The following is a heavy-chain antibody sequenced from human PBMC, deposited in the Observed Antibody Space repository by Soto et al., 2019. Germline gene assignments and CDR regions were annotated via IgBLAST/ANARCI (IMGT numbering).Heavy chain of an antibody. J-gene: IGHJ4*02. CDR2: ISFDGSNK. V-gene: IGHV3-30*14. CDR1: GFTFSNYA. D-gene: IGHD3-16*02. CDR3: ARDRDDMITFGGVIVPEDDY. Sequence: QVQLVESGGSVVQPGRSLRLSCAASGFTFSNYALHWVRQAPGKGLEWVAVISFDGSNKYYADSVKGRFTISRDDSKNTLYLQMNSLRAEETAIYYCARDRDDMITFGGVIVPEDDYWGQGTLVTVSS.